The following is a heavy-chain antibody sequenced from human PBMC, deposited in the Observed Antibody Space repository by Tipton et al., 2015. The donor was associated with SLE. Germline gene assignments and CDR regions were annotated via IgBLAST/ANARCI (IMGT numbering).Heavy chain of an antibody. CDR3: AREHTLNYDFWSGYNTGYFDY. Sequence: TLSLTCTVSGGSISSGGYYWSWIRQHPGKGLEWIGYIYYSGSTYYNPSLKSRVTISVDTSKNQFSLKLSSVTAADTAVYYCAREHTLNYDFWSGYNTGYFDYWGQGTLVTVSS. J-gene: IGHJ4*02. D-gene: IGHD3-3*01. CDR2: IYYSGST. CDR1: GGSISSGGYY. V-gene: IGHV4-31*03.